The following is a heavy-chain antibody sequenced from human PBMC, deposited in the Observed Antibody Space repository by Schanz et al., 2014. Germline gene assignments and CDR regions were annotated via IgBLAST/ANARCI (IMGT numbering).Heavy chain of an antibody. CDR3: AKDHAGSDILTALGN. V-gene: IGHV3-33*06. J-gene: IGHJ4*02. CDR1: GFTFNNYG. CDR2: IWHDGSGK. D-gene: IGHD3-9*01. Sequence: VQLEVSGGGVVQPGRSLRLSCVASGFTFNNYGMHWVRQAPGKGLGWVAVIWHDGSGKYYADSVKGRFTISRDNSKNTLYLQMNSLRAEDTAVYYCAKDHAGSDILTALGNWGQGTLVTVSS.